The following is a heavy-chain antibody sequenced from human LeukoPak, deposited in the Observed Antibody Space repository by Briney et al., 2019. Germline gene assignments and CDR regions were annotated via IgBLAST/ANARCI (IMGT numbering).Heavy chain of an antibody. D-gene: IGHD6-19*01. Sequence: ASVKVSCKASGYTFTSYYMHWVRQAPGQGLEWMGIINPSGGSTSYAQKFQGRVTMTRDMSTSTVYMELSSLRSEDTAVYYCARMGGLRRIAVAAAKAFDIWGQGTMVTVSS. J-gene: IGHJ3*02. CDR2: INPSGGST. CDR3: ARMGGLRRIAVAAAKAFDI. CDR1: GYTFTSYY. V-gene: IGHV1-46*01.